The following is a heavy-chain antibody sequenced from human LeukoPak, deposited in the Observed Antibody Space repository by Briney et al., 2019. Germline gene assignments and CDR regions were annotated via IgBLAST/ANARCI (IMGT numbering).Heavy chain of an antibody. Sequence: PSETLSLTCTVPGYSISSGYYWGWIRQPPGKGLEWIGSIYHSGSTYYNPSLKSRVTISVDTSKNQFSLKLSSVTAADTAVYYCARVPLDWFDYWGQGTLVTVSS. CDR1: GYSISSGYY. CDR2: IYHSGST. CDR3: ARVPLDWFDY. V-gene: IGHV4-38-2*02. J-gene: IGHJ4*02. D-gene: IGHD3-9*01.